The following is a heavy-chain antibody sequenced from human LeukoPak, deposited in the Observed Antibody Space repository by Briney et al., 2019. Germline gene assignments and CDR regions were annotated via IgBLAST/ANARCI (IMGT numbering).Heavy chain of an antibody. Sequence: SGGSLRLSCAASGFIFSNYYMHWVRQAPGEGPVWISGINSDGSSSYYGDSVKGRFTISRDNAMKTLYLLMSSLRAEDSAIYYCVRYRPAPAWGQGTLATVAS. CDR1: GFIFSNYY. V-gene: IGHV3-74*01. CDR3: VRYRPAPA. J-gene: IGHJ4*02. D-gene: IGHD3-16*02. CDR2: INSDGSSS.